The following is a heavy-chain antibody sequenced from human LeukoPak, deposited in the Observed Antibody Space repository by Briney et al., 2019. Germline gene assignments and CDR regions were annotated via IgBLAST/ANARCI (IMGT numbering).Heavy chain of an antibody. V-gene: IGHV1-18*01. D-gene: IGHD3-16*01. CDR3: ARVARGGNWFDP. CDR2: ISAYNGNT. Sequence: ASVKVSCKASGYTFTSYGISWVRQAPGQGLEWMGWISAYNGNTNYAQKLQGRVTMTTDTSTSTAYMELRSLRSDDTAVYYRARVARGGNWFDPWGQGTLVTVSS. J-gene: IGHJ5*02. CDR1: GYTFTSYG.